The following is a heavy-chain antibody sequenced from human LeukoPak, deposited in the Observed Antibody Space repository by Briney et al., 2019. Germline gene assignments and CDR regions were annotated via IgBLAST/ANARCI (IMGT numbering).Heavy chain of an antibody. D-gene: IGHD3-10*01. CDR2: IRYDGSNK. J-gene: IGHJ3*02. Sequence: PGGFLRLSCAASGFTFSSYGMHWVRQAPGKGLKWVAFIRYDGSNKYYADSVKGRFTISRDNSKNTLYLQMSSLRAEDTAVYYCADWFREAFDIWGQGTMVTVSS. CDR3: ADWFREAFDI. CDR1: GFTFSSYG. V-gene: IGHV3-30*02.